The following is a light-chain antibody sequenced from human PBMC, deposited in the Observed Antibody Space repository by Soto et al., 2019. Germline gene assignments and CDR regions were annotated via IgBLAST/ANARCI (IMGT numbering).Light chain of an antibody. V-gene: IGLV2-14*03. CDR2: DVT. Sequence: QSALTQPASVSGSPGQSITVSCTGTSSDVGGYNYVSWYQQHPGKAPRLMIYDVTNRPSGVSDRFSGSKSGNTASLTISGLQAEDEAVYYCSSYTRASTYVLGTGTKVTV. CDR1: SSDVGGYNY. J-gene: IGLJ1*01. CDR3: SSYTRASTYV.